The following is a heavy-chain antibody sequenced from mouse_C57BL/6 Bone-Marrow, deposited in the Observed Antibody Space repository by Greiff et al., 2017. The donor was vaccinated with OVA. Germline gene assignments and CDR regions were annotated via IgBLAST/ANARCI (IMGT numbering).Heavy chain of an antibody. CDR3: ARGATARGHWYFDV. V-gene: IGHV1-47*01. CDR2: FHPYNDDT. D-gene: IGHD1-2*01. CDR1: GYTFTTYP. Sequence: VMLVESGAELVKPGASVKMSCKASGYTFTTYPIEWMKQNHGKSLEWIGNFHPYNDDTKYNEKFKGKATLTVEKSSSTVYLELSRLTSDDSAVYYCARGATARGHWYFDVWGTGTTVTVPS. J-gene: IGHJ1*03.